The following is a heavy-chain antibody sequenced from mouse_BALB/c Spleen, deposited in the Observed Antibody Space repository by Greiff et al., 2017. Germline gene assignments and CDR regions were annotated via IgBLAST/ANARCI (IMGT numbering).Heavy chain of an antibody. CDR1: GFSLTSYG. D-gene: IGHD2-14*01. CDR3: ARAGGYDGYAMDY. Sequence: QVQLKESGPGLVAPSQSLSITCTVSGFSLTSYGVHWVRQPPGKGLGWLGVIWAGGSTNYNSALMSRLSISKDNSKSQVFLKMNSLQTDDTAMYYCARAGGYDGYAMDYWGQGTSVTVSS. CDR2: IWAGGST. V-gene: IGHV2-9*02. J-gene: IGHJ4*01.